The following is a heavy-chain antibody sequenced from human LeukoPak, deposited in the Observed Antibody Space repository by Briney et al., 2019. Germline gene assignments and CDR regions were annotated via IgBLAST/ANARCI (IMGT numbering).Heavy chain of an antibody. J-gene: IGHJ3*02. V-gene: IGHV3-7*01. Sequence: PGGSLRLSCAASGFAFSDYWLSWVRQAPGKGLEWVANIKHDGSEKYYVDSVRGRFTVSRDNAKNSLYLQMNSLRAEDTAVYYCARDRHYYDSSGYRAFDIWGQGTMVTVSS. CDR2: IKHDGSEK. CDR3: ARDRHYYDSSGYRAFDI. D-gene: IGHD3-22*01. CDR1: GFAFSDYW.